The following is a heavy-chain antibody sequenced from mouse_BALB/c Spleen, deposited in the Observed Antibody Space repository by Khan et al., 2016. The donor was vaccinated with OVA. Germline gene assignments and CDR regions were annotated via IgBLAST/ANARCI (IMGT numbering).Heavy chain of an antibody. CDR2: IFPGGGYT. CDR1: GYTFTNYW. J-gene: IGHJ2*01. CDR3: TRWGAAEATWDFFDY. V-gene: IGHV1-63*02. Sequence: QVQLQQSGAELVRPGTSVKMSCKAAGYTFTNYWIGWVKQRPGHGLEWIGDIFPGGGYTYYQEKFKGMATLTTDTSSSTSYMQPSRLTSEDSAIYYGTRWGAAEATWDFFDYWGQGTTLTVSS. D-gene: IGHD3-2*02.